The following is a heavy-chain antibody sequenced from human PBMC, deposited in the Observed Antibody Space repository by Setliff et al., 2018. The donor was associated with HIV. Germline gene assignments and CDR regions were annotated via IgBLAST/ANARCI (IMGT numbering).Heavy chain of an antibody. D-gene: IGHD6-13*01. CDR1: GFAFNDYN. Sequence: GGSLRLSCAASGFAFNDYNMNWVRQTPGKGLEWVSSISSSSSSIYYADSVRGRFTISRDNAKNSLYLQMNSLRAEDMAIYYCAREDSSWYGSLDYWGQGTPVTVSS. CDR3: AREDSSWYGSLDY. CDR2: ISSSSSSI. J-gene: IGHJ4*02. V-gene: IGHV3-21*04.